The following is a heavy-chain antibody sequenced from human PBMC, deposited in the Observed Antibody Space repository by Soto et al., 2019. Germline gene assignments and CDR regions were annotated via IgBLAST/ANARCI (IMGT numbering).Heavy chain of an antibody. J-gene: IGHJ4*02. Sequence: PGESLKISCKGSGYIFSSYWISWVRQMPGKGLEWMGRIDPSDSYTNYSPSFQGHVTISVDKSISTAYLQWSSLKASDTAIYYCARHYDYSGYYLAFEYWGQGTLVTVSS. D-gene: IGHD3-22*01. CDR3: ARHYDYSGYYLAFEY. V-gene: IGHV5-10-1*01. CDR2: IDPSDSYT. CDR1: GYIFSSYW.